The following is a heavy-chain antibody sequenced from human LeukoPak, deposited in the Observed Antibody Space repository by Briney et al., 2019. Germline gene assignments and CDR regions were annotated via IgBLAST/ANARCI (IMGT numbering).Heavy chain of an antibody. D-gene: IGHD3-3*01. Sequence: SETLYLTCSVSGDSITSTSYFWGWIRQPPGKGLEWIGSIHYSGNTYYNPSLKNRVSISVDTSKKQVSLKLSSVTAADTAVYYCARDYDFWSGAPGDYFDYWGQGTLVTVSS. CDR1: GDSITSTSYF. CDR3: ARDYDFWSGAPGDYFDY. V-gene: IGHV4-39*02. CDR2: IHYSGNT. J-gene: IGHJ4*02.